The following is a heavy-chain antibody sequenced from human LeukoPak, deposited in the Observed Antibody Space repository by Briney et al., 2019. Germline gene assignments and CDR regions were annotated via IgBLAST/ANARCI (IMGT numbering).Heavy chain of an antibody. CDR2: IYTSGST. Sequence: MPSETLSLTCTVSGGSISSYYWSWIRQPAGKGLERIGRIYTSGSTNYNPSLKSRVTMSVDTSKNQFSLKLSSVTAADTAVYYCARDTGFWSGYYYDYWGQGTLVTVSS. D-gene: IGHD3-3*01. V-gene: IGHV4-4*07. CDR1: GGSISSYY. CDR3: ARDTGFWSGYYYDY. J-gene: IGHJ4*02.